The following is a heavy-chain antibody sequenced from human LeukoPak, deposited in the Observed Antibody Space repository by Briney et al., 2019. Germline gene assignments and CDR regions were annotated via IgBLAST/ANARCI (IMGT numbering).Heavy chain of an antibody. CDR2: INHSGST. V-gene: IGHV4-34*01. CDR3: ARGRNYYDSSGPLRYYYYKDV. Sequence: PSETLSLTCAVYGGSFSGYYWSWIRQPPGKGLEWIGEINHSGSTNYNPSLKSRVTISVDTSKNQFSLKLSSVTAADTAVYYCARGRNYYDSSGPLRYYYYKDVWGKGTTVTVSS. J-gene: IGHJ6*03. D-gene: IGHD3-22*01. CDR1: GGSFSGYY.